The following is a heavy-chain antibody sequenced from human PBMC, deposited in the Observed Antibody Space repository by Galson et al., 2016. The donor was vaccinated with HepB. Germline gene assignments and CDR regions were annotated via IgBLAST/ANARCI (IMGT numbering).Heavy chain of an antibody. Sequence: SETLSLTCIVSGGSVNSATYLWTWIRQPPGKGLEWIGYIDDTGTTKYNPSLQSRAVTTIETSKNHFSLKLTSVTSADTAVYYCAGDYRRGGGGSYNVLDIWGQGTLVTVSS. CDR1: GGSVNSATYL. CDR3: AGDYRRGGGGSYNVLDI. CDR2: IDDTGTT. D-gene: IGHD1-26*01. V-gene: IGHV4-61*01. J-gene: IGHJ3*02.